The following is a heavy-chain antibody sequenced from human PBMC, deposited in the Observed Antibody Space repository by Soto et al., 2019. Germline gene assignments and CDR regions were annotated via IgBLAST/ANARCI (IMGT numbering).Heavy chain of an antibody. D-gene: IGHD2-2*01. CDR2: IRSKAYGGTT. V-gene: IGHV3-49*03. CDR3: TRARAGVLAAMDYYYYYGMDV. J-gene: IGHJ6*02. Sequence: PGGSLRLSCTASGFTFGDYAMSWFRQAPGKGLEWVGFIRSKAYGGTTEYAASVKGRFTISRDDSKSIAYLQMNSLKTEDTAVYYCTRARAGVLAAMDYYYYYGMDVWGQGTTVTVSS. CDR1: GFTFGDYA.